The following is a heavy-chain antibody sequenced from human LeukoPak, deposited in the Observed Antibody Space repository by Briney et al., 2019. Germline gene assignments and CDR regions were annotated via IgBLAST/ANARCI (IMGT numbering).Heavy chain of an antibody. Sequence: GESLKISCQASGYSFTTYWITWVRQLPGKGLEWMGRIDPSDSFTNYSPSFQGHVTISADKSITTAYLQWSSLKASDTAMYYCATNPYYYYGMDVWGQGTTVTVSS. CDR2: IDPSDSFT. D-gene: IGHD1-14*01. CDR1: GYSFTTYW. J-gene: IGHJ6*02. CDR3: ATNPYYYYGMDV. V-gene: IGHV5-10-1*01.